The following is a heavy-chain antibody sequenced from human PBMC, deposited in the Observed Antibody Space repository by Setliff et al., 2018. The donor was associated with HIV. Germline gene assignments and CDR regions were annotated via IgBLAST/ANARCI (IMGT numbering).Heavy chain of an antibody. CDR2: ISSSGNT. Sequence: SETLSLTCTVSGGSISSTSYYWGWIRQPPGTGLEWIGSISSSGNTYYNPSLKSRVTTSVDTPKNQFSLRAEDTAVYYCARAGVVEGYYYYYYMDVWGKGTTVTVSS. V-gene: IGHV4-39*01. CDR1: GGSISSTSYY. CDR3: ARAGVVEGYYYYYYMDV. J-gene: IGHJ6*03. D-gene: IGHD2-15*01.